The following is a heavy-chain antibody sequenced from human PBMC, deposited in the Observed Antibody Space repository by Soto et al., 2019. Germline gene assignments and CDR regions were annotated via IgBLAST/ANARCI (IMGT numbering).Heavy chain of an antibody. Sequence: GASVKVSCKASGYIFTVYYMHCVRQAPGQGLEWMGWINPNSGDTNYTQKFQGWVTMTRDTSISTAYMELSRLRSDDTAVYYCATSRISIAVAGETEYYFDYWGQGTLVTVSS. CDR1: GYIFTVYY. CDR3: ATSRISIAVAGETEYYFDY. J-gene: IGHJ4*02. D-gene: IGHD6-19*01. V-gene: IGHV1-2*04. CDR2: INPNSGDT.